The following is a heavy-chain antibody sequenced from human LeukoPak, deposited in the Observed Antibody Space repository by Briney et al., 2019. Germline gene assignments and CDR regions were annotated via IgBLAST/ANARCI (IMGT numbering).Heavy chain of an antibody. D-gene: IGHD3-3*01. CDR3: ARGSDFWERDY. CDR1: GGSISSYY. V-gene: IGHV4-59*01. CDR2: IYYSGST. J-gene: IGHJ4*02. Sequence: SETLSLTCTVSGGSISSYYWSWIRQPPGKGLEGIGYIYYSGSTNYNPSLKGRVTISVDTSKTQFSLKLSSVTAADTAVYYCARGSDFWERDYWGQGTLVTVSS.